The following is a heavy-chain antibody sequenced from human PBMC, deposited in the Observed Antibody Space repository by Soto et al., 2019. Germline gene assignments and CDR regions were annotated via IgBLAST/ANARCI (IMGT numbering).Heavy chain of an antibody. CDR3: ARDNRLGQGPDYYYYMDV. CDR2: INPNSGGT. Sequence: ASVKVSCKASGYTFTGYYMHWVRQAPGQGLEWMGWINPNSGGTNYAQKFQGWVTMTRDTSISTAYMELSRLRSDDTAVYYCARDNRLGQGPDYYYYMDVWGKGTTVTVSS. D-gene: IGHD4-17*01. CDR1: GYTFTGYY. V-gene: IGHV1-2*04. J-gene: IGHJ6*03.